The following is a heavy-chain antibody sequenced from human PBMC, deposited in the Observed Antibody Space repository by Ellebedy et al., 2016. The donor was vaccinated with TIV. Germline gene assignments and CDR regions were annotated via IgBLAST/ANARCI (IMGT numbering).Heavy chain of an antibody. V-gene: IGHV4-30-4*01. Sequence: SETLSLXXTVSGGSISSGDYYWSWIRQPPGKGLEWIGYIYYSGSTYYNPSLKSRVTISVDTSKNQFSLKLSSVTAADTAVYYCARGGVVPAASANYYYYYGMDVWGQGTTVTVSS. J-gene: IGHJ6*02. D-gene: IGHD2-2*01. CDR3: ARGGVVPAASANYYYYYGMDV. CDR2: IYYSGST. CDR1: GGSISSGDYY.